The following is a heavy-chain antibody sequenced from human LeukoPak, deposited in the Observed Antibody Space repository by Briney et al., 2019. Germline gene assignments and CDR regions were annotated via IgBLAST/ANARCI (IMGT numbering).Heavy chain of an antibody. D-gene: IGHD3-22*01. V-gene: IGHV3-30-3*01. Sequence: PGGSLRLSCAASGFTFSSYAMHWVRQAPGKGLEWVAVISYDGSNKYYADSVKGRFTISRDNSKNTLYLQMNSLRAEDTAVYYCAREAVIVPKGYFDYWGQGTLVTVSP. CDR3: AREAVIVPKGYFDY. CDR2: ISYDGSNK. J-gene: IGHJ4*02. CDR1: GFTFSSYA.